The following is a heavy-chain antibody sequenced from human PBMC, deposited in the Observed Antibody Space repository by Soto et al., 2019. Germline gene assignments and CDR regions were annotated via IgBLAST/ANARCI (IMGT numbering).Heavy chain of an antibody. D-gene: IGHD3-9*01. Sequence: GASVKVSCKASGYPFTSYGISWVRQAPGQGLEWMGWISADNGNTNYAQKLQDRVTMSTDTSTNTAYMEVRSPRYDDTAIYYCARDQILTGMDVWGRGTTVTVSS. J-gene: IGHJ6*02. V-gene: IGHV1-18*04. CDR3: ARDQILTGMDV. CDR1: GYPFTSYG. CDR2: ISADNGNT.